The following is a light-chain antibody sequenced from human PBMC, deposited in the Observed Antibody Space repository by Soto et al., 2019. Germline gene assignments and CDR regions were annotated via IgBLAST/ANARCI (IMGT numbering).Light chain of an antibody. J-gene: IGLJ1*01. CDR3: SSYTSSSTLYV. CDR1: SSDGGGYNY. CDR2: EVS. Sequence: QSVLTQPASVSGSPGQSITISCTGTSSDGGGYNYVSWYQQHPGKAPKLMIYEVSNRPSGGSNRFSGSKSGNTASLTISGLQAEDEADYYCSSYTSSSTLYVFGTGTKVTVL. V-gene: IGLV2-14*01.